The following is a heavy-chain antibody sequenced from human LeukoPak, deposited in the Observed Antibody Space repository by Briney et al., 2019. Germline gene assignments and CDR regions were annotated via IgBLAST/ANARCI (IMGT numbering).Heavy chain of an antibody. V-gene: IGHV3-30*18. D-gene: IGHD1-1*01. CDR3: AKATGTLGN. CDR1: GFTFSNYG. Sequence: PGGSLRLSCAASGFTFSNYGMHWVRQAPGKGLEWVAVISYDGSDKFYADSVKGRFTISRDNSKNTMHLQMNSLTAEDTVMYYCAKATGTLGNWGQGTLVTVSS. J-gene: IGHJ4*02. CDR2: ISYDGSDK.